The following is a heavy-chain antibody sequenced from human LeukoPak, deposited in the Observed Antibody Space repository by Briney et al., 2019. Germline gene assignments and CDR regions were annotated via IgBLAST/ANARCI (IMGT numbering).Heavy chain of an antibody. CDR3: ARGSTQYSSGWYGLDY. D-gene: IGHD6-19*01. J-gene: IGHJ4*02. CDR2: VNSDGSNT. CDR1: GFTFSSYW. Sequence: GGSLRLSCAASGFTFSSYWMHWVRHAPGKGRVWVSRVNSDGSNTTYADSVKGRFTISRDNAKNTLYLQMNSLRAEDTAVYYCARGSTQYSSGWYGLDYWGQGTLVTVSS. V-gene: IGHV3-74*01.